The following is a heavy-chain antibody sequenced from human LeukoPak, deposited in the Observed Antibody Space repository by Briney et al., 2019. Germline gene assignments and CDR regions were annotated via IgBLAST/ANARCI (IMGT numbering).Heavy chain of an antibody. D-gene: IGHD4-23*01. J-gene: IGHJ4*02. CDR3: ARGYGGNGFDY. V-gene: IGHV4-59*01. CDR2: IYYSGST. Sequence: SETLSLTCIVSGGSISSYYWSWIRQPPGKGLEWIGYIYYSGSTNYNPSLKSRVTISVDTSKNQFSLKLSSVTAADTAVYYCARGYGGNGFDYWGQGTLVTVSS. CDR1: GGSISSYY.